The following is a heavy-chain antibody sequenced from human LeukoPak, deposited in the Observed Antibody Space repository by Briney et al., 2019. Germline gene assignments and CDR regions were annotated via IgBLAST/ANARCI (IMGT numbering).Heavy chain of an antibody. D-gene: IGHD6-19*01. CDR1: GFTFSSYA. CDR3: AKQPASIWQWLASFYFDY. Sequence: PGGSLRLSCAASGFTFSSYAMSWVRQAPGKGLEWVSAISGSGGSTYYADSVKGRFTISRDNSKNTLYLQMNSLRAEDTAVYYCAKQPASIWQWLASFYFDYWGQGTLVTVSS. J-gene: IGHJ4*02. CDR2: ISGSGGST. V-gene: IGHV3-23*01.